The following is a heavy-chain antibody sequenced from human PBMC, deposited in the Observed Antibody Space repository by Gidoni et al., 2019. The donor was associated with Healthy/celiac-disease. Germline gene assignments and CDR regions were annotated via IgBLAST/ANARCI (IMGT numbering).Heavy chain of an antibody. V-gene: IGHV1-18*01. CDR3: IIGATAGDDFDY. J-gene: IGHJ4*02. CDR2: ISAYNGNT. D-gene: IGHD3-10*01. CDR1: GYTVTSYG. Sequence: VQLVQSGAEVKKPGASVKLSSPASGYTVTSYGISWVRQAPGQGLEWMGWISAYNGNTNYAQKLQGRVTMTTDTSTSTAYMELRSLRSDDTAVYYCIIGATAGDDFDYWGQGTLVTVSS.